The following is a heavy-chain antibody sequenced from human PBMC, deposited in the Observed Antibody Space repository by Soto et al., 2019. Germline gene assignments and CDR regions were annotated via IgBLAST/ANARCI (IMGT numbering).Heavy chain of an antibody. CDR2: IYNDGTYA. J-gene: IGHJ4*02. CDR3: TRGPRATSAGTSAH. Sequence: GGSLRLSCAGSGFTFNIYWMHWGRQVPGKGPVWVARIYNDGTYADYADSVKGRFTISRDNAKDTLYLQMNDLRAEDSALYHCTRGPRATSAGTSAHWGQGTLVTVSS. CDR1: GFTFNIYW. D-gene: IGHD6-13*01. V-gene: IGHV3-74*01.